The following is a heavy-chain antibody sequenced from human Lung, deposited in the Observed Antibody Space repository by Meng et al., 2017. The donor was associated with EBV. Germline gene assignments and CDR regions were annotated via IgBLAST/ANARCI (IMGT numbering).Heavy chain of an antibody. CDR1: GGSISSGGHY. V-gene: IGHV4-31*01. D-gene: IGHD3-10*01. J-gene: IGHJ4*02. Sequence: QVQLQESGPGLGKPSQTLSLTCTGSGGSISSGGHYWSWIRQHPGKSLEWIGYIYYSGSTYYNPSLKSLVSISVDTSNNQFSLKLSSVTAADTAVYYCARAVGTGYFDYCGQGTLVTVSS. CDR3: ARAVGTGYFDY. CDR2: IYYSGST.